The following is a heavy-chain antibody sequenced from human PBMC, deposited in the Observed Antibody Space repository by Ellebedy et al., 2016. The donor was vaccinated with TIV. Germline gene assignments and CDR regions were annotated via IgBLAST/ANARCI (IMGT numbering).Heavy chain of an antibody. J-gene: IGHJ4*02. V-gene: IGHV4-4*07. D-gene: IGHD3-22*01. CDR2: IHTSGTT. CDR1: GGLTSSYY. CDR3: ASFLGYESSGYYDY. Sequence: SETLSLTXTVSGGLTSSYYWSWIRQPAGKGLEWIGRIHTSGTTNYNPSLKSRVTMSIATSENQFSLRLSSVTAADTAVYYCASFLGYESSGYYDYWGQGALVTVSS.